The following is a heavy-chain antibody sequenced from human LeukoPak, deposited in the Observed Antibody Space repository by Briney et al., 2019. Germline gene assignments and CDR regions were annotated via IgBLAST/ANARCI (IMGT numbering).Heavy chain of an antibody. V-gene: IGHV3-9*01. CDR3: AKDSEIAAAGLNFDY. D-gene: IGHD6-13*01. CDR1: GFTFDDYA. J-gene: IGHJ4*02. Sequence: SLGLSCAASGFTFDDYAMHWVRQAPGKGLEWVSGISWNSGSIGYADSVKGRFTISRDNAKNSLYLQMNSLRAEDTALYYCAKDSEIAAAGLNFDYWGQGTLVTVSS. CDR2: ISWNSGSI.